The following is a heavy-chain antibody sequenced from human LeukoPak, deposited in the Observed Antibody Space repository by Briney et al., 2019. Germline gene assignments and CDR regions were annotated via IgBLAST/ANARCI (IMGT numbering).Heavy chain of an antibody. J-gene: IGHJ5*02. CDR3: AGGYCSGGSCYWFDP. Sequence: SGTLSLTCGVSGGSITSTNYWTWVRQPPGKGLEWIGYIYYSGSTNHNPSLKSRVTISVDTSKNQFSLKLSSVTAADTAVYYCAGGYCSGGSCYWFDPWGQGTLVTVSS. D-gene: IGHD2-15*01. CDR1: GGSITSTNY. V-gene: IGHV4-4*02. CDR2: IYYSGST.